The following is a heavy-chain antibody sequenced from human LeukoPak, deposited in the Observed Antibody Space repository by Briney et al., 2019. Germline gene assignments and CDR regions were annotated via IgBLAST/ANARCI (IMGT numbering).Heavy chain of an antibody. Sequence: SETLSLTCTVSGDSISSYSWNWIRRPPGKGLEWIGYIYYSGTTDYNPSLKSRVTISVDTSHQFSLRLSSVTAADTAVYYCARARAAYDSFDRWGQGTLATVSS. J-gene: IGHJ4*02. CDR2: IYYSGTT. D-gene: IGHD3-9*01. CDR3: ARARAAYDSFDR. CDR1: GDSISSYS. V-gene: IGHV4-59*01.